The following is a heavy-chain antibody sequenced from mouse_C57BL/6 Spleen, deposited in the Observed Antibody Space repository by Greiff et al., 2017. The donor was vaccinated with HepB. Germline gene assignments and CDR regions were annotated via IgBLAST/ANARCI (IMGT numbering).Heavy chain of an antibody. CDR2: INPNNGGT. CDR3: ARRGGLRRGLYYAMDY. Sequence: VQLQQSGPELVKPGASVKISCKASGYTFTDYYMNWVKQSHGKSLEWIGDINPNNGGTSYNQKFKGKATLTVDKSSSTAYMELRSLTSEDSAVYYCARRGGLRRGLYYAMDYWGQGTSVTVSS. J-gene: IGHJ4*01. D-gene: IGHD2-4*01. V-gene: IGHV1-26*01. CDR1: GYTFTDYY.